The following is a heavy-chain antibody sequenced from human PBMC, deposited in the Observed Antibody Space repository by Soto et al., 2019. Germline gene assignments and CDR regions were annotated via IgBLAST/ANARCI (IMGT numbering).Heavy chain of an antibody. D-gene: IGHD5-12*01. J-gene: IGHJ3*01. CDR1: GYTFTGYY. CDR3: ARARPGGPRYNIAPPGRGPPPRVFDF. CDR2: INPNSGGT. Sequence: ASVKVSCKASGYTFTGYYMHWVRQAPGQGLEWMGWINPNSGGTNYAQKFQGRVTMTRDTSISTAYMELSRLRSDDTAVYYCARARPGGPRYNIAPPGRGPPPRVFDFGGQGTRLPVSS. V-gene: IGHV1-2*02.